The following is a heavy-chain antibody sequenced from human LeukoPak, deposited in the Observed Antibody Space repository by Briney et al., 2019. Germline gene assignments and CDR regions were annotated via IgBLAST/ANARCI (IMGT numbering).Heavy chain of an antibody. V-gene: IGHV1-18*01. Sequence: GASVKVSCKASGYTFTSYGITWLRQAPGQGLEWMGWISAYEGNTNYAQKFQDRVTMTTHTSTSTAYMELRSLTSDDTAVYYCARTLGGMTVERATGLDLWGRGTLVTVSS. D-gene: IGHD5-24*01. CDR2: ISAYEGNT. J-gene: IGHJ2*01. CDR1: GYTFTSYG. CDR3: ARTLGGMTVERATGLDL.